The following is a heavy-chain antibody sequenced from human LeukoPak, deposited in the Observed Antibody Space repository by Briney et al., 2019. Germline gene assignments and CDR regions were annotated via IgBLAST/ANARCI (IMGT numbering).Heavy chain of an antibody. J-gene: IGHJ4*02. CDR3: AKESSGGWYFDY. CDR2: IYSNGVT. Sequence: PGGSLRLSCAASGFTVSNNYMIWVRQAPGKGLEWVSLIYSNGVTNYADSVKGRFTISRDNSKNSLYLQMNSLTAEDTAVYYCAKESSGGWYFDYWGQGTLVTVSS. V-gene: IGHV3-53*01. CDR1: GFTVSNNY. D-gene: IGHD6-19*01.